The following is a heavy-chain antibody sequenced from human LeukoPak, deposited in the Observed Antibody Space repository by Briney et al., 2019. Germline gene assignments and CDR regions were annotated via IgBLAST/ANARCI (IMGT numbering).Heavy chain of an antibody. CDR3: AKLQYYYDSSGYSKGPAFDI. CDR2: ISGSGGST. D-gene: IGHD3-22*01. Sequence: GGSLRLSCAASGFTFSSYAMSWVRQAPGKGLEWVSAISGSGGSTYYADSVKGRFTISRDNSKNTLHLQMNSLRAEDTAVYYCAKLQYYYDSSGYSKGPAFDIWGQGTMVTVSS. J-gene: IGHJ3*02. V-gene: IGHV3-23*01. CDR1: GFTFSSYA.